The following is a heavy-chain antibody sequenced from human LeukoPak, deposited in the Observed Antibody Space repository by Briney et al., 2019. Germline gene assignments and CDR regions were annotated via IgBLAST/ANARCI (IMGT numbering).Heavy chain of an antibody. Sequence: PSETLSLTCVVYDESFSGYFWSWIRQPPGKGLEWIGEINHSGSTNYNPSLKSRVTILVDTSKNQFSLKLSSVTAADTAVYYCARDVRYFDYWGQGTLVTVSS. CDR2: INHSGST. D-gene: IGHD2/OR15-2a*01. CDR3: ARDVRYFDY. CDR1: DESFSGYF. V-gene: IGHV4-34*01. J-gene: IGHJ4*02.